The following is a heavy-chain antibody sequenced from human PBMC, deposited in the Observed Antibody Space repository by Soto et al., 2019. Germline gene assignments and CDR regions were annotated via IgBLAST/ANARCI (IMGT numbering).Heavy chain of an antibody. CDR1: GYTFTGYY. CDR3: ATQVQAAAGDYYYYYGMDV. V-gene: IGHV1-2*04. CDR2: INPNSGGT. Sequence: ASVKVSCKASGYTFTGYYMHWVRQAPGQGLEWMGWINPNSGGTNYAQKLQGWVTMTRDTSISTAYMELSRLRSDDTAVYYCATQVQAAAGDYYYYYGMDVWGQGTTVTVSS. J-gene: IGHJ6*02. D-gene: IGHD6-13*01.